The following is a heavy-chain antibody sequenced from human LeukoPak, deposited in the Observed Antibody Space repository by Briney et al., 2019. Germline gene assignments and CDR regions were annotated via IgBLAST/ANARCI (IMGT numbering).Heavy chain of an antibody. V-gene: IGHV3-23*01. D-gene: IGHD6-19*01. J-gene: IGHJ4*02. CDR2: ISGSGSGT. CDR3: AKDDHGGSGWRDYFDQ. Sequence: GGSLRLSCAASGFPFSNYAMSWVRQAPGRGLEWVSGISGSGSGTNYADSVKGRFTISRDNSKNTLYLQMNSLRAEDTAVYYCAKDDHGGSGWRDYFDQWGQGTLVTVSS. CDR1: GFPFSNYA.